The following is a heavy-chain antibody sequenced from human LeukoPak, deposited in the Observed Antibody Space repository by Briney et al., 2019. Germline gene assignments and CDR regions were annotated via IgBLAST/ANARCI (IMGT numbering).Heavy chain of an antibody. V-gene: IGHV4-59*08. CDR3: ARPLTAGGFDL. CDR2: IYYSGST. Sequence: SETLSLTCTVSGGSISSYYRSWVRQPPGKGLEWIGYIYYSGSTNYNPSLKSRVTISVDTSKNQFSLKLSSVTAADTAVYYCARPLTAGGFDLWGRGTLVTVSS. CDR1: GGSISSYY. J-gene: IGHJ2*01.